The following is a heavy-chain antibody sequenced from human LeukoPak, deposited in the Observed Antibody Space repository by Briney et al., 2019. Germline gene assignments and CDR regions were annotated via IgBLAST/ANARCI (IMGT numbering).Heavy chain of an antibody. CDR3: AHLIPYCSGGSCYTDY. V-gene: IGHV1-46*01. Sequence: GSSVKVSCKASGYTFTRYYMHWVRQAPGQGLEWMGIINPSGCTTSYAQKFQCRVTMTRDTSSSTVYMELSSLRSEYTAVYYCAHLIPYCSGGSCYTDYWGQGTLVTVSS. CDR2: INPSGCTT. J-gene: IGHJ4*02. D-gene: IGHD2-15*01. CDR1: GYTFTRYY.